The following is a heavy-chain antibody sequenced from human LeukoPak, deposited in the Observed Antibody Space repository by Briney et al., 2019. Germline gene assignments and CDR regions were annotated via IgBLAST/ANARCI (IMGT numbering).Heavy chain of an antibody. D-gene: IGHD6-19*01. CDR2: ISYDGSNK. CDR3: AKDKPRIAVAGLDY. J-gene: IGHJ4*02. V-gene: IGHV3-30*04. Sequence: SGGSLRLSCAASGFTFSSYAMHWVRQAPGKGLEWVAVISYDGSNKYYADSVKGRFTISRDNSKNTLYLQMNSLRAEDTAVYYCAKDKPRIAVAGLDYWGQGTLVTVSS. CDR1: GFTFSSYA.